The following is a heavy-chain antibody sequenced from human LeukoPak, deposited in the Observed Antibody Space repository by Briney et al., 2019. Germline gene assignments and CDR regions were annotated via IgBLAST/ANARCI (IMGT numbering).Heavy chain of an antibody. CDR3: AGTDCTSTSCYGEYYHYYGMDV. CDR2: INAGNGNT. D-gene: IGHD2-2*01. Sequence: ASVKVSCKASGYTFISYAIHWVRQAPGQRLEWMGWINAGNGNTKYSQKFQGRVTIIRDTSASIVYMELSSLRSEDTAVYYCAGTDCTSTSCYGEYYHYYGMDVWGQGTTVTVS. CDR1: GYTFISYA. V-gene: IGHV1-3*01. J-gene: IGHJ6*02.